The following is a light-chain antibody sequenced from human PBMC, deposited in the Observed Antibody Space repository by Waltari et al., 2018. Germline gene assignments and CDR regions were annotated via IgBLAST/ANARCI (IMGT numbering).Light chain of an antibody. Sequence: DIELTQSPSSLSASLGDRVTIPCRTSQTMISYLNWYQQRPGKATELLIYAISRLQTGVPSRFSGSGSGTDFTLTINNLQPEDFATYYCQQTYVTPRTFGGGTKVQIK. CDR3: QQTYVTPRT. CDR2: AIS. CDR1: QTMISY. V-gene: IGKV1-39*01. J-gene: IGKJ4*01.